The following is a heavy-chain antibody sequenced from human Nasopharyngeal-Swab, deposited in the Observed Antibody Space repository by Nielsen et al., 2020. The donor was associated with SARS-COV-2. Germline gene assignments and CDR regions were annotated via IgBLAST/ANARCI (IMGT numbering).Heavy chain of an antibody. J-gene: IGHJ4*02. V-gene: IGHV7-4-1*01. D-gene: IGHD4-17*01. Sequence: GSAKVSCKASGYTFTTHAMNWVRQAPGQGLEWMGWINTNTGSPRYAQGFTGRFVFSLDTSVSTAYLQIRSLKPEDTAVYFCARPSPYGDYSFDYWGQGTLVTVSS. CDR2: INTNTGSP. CDR1: GYTFTTHA. CDR3: ARPSPYGDYSFDY.